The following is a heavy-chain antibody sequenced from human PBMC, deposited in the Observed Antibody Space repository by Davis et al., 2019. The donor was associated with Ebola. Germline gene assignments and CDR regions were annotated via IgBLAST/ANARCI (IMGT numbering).Heavy chain of an antibody. CDR1: GYTFTSYA. CDR3: ATGQWRLWLIY. CDR2: INAANGNT. D-gene: IGHD4/OR15-4a*01. J-gene: IGHJ4*02. V-gene: IGHV1-3*01. Sequence: ASVKVSCKASGYTFTSYAMHWVRQAPGQRLEWMGWINAANGNTEYSQKFQGRVTITRDTSASTAYMELSSLRSEDTAVYYCATGQWRLWLIYWGQGTLVTVSS.